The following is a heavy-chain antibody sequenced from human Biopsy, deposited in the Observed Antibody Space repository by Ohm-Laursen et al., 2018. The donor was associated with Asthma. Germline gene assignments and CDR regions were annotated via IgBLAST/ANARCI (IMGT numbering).Heavy chain of an antibody. CDR2: ISYTGNT. CDR3: ARHWNWGSFFDY. V-gene: IGHV4-39*01. D-gene: IGHD7-27*01. J-gene: IGHJ4*02. CDR1: GGSMSSSSYS. Sequence: SDTLSLTCLVSGGSMSSSSYSWGWIRQPPGKGLEWIGSISYTGNTDIPSLRSRVTLSVDTSKNNFSLKLTSVNAADTAVFYCARHWNWGSFFDYWGQGMLVTVSS.